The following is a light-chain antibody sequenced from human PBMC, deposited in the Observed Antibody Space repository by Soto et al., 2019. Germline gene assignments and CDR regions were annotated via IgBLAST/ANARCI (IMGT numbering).Light chain of an antibody. CDR3: QQYGGSPWT. V-gene: IGKV3-20*01. J-gene: IGKJ1*01. CDR2: GAS. Sequence: EIVLTQSPGTLSLSPGERATLSCRASQSVSSNYLAWYQQKTGQAPRHLIYGASSRTTGIPDRFSGSGSGKDFTLTSSRLEPEDFAVYYCQQYGGSPWTFGQGTKVEIK. CDR1: QSVSSNY.